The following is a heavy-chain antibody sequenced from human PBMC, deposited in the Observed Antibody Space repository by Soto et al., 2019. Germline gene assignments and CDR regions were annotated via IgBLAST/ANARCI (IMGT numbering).Heavy chain of an antibody. CDR2: ISTNSGNT. CDR1: GYPFGTYA. Sequence: QVQLEQSGAEVKEPGASVKVSCKASGYPFGTYAITWVRQAPGQGLERVGWISTNSGNTYYAQNFQGRVTLTTDTSTTTAYMELMSLTSDDTAIYYCARTYNWNSEGFDHWGQGTLVTVST. D-gene: IGHD1-7*01. V-gene: IGHV1-18*04. J-gene: IGHJ4*02. CDR3: ARTYNWNSEGFDH.